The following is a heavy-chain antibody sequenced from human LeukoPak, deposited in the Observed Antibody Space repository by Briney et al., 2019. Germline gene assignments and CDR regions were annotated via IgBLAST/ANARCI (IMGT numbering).Heavy chain of an antibody. J-gene: IGHJ4*02. V-gene: IGHV3-23*01. D-gene: IGHD6-19*01. CDR2: ISGSGGST. CDR1: GFTFSSYA. CDR3: TQVPIAVAGTGGDY. Sequence: PGGSLRLSCAASGFTFSSYAMSWVRQAPGKGLEWVSAISGSGGSTYYADSVKGRFTISRDNSKNTLYLQMNSLRAEDTAVYYCTQVPIAVAGTGGDYWGQGTLVTVSS.